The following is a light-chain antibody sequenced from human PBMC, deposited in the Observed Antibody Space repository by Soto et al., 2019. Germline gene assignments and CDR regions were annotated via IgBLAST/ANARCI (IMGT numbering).Light chain of an antibody. CDR3: QQYYSTALT. Sequence: DIVMTQSPDSLAVSLGERATINCKSSQSVLYSSNNKNYLAWYQQKPGQPPKLLIYWASTRESGVPDRFSGSGSGTDFTLTISSLQAEDVAVYYCQQYYSTALTVGGGTEVEIK. V-gene: IGKV4-1*01. CDR2: WAS. J-gene: IGKJ4*01. CDR1: QSVLYSSNNKNY.